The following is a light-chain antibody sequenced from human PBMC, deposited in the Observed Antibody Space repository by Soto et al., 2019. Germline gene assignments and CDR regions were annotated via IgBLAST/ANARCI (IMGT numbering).Light chain of an antibody. CDR2: DVT. J-gene: IGLJ2*01. CDR1: SSDVGAYDY. V-gene: IGLV2-14*01. CDR3: SSYTGSSTLVV. Sequence: QSALTQPASVSGSPGQSITISCTGTSSDVGAYDYVSWYRQHPGKAPKLMIYDVTNRPSGVSNRFSGSKSGNTASLTISGIQAEDEADYYCSSYTGSSTLVVFGGGTKLTVL.